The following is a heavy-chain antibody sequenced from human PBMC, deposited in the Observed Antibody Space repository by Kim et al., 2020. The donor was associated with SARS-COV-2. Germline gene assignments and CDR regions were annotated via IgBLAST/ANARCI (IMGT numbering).Heavy chain of an antibody. CDR1: GFTFSSYG. CDR3: AKATGTAGDPDY. V-gene: IGHV3-30*18. Sequence: GGSLRLSCAASGFTFSSYGMHWVRQAPGKGLEWVAVISYDGSNKYYADSVKGRFTISRDNSKKTLYLQMNSLRAEDTAVYYCAKATGTAGDPDYWGQGT. CDR2: ISYDGSNK. D-gene: IGHD1-1*01. J-gene: IGHJ4*02.